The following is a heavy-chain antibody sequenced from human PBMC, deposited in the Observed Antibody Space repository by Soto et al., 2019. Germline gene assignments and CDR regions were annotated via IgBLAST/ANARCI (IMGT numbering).Heavy chain of an antibody. V-gene: IGHV3-66*01. Sequence: EVQLVESGGGLVQPGGSLRLSCAASGFTVSSNYMSWVRQAPGKGLEWVSVIYSGGSTYYADSVKGRFTISRDNSKNTLYLQMNSLRAEDTAVYYCASLTIAAAGDYWGQGTLVTVSS. D-gene: IGHD6-13*01. CDR2: IYSGGST. J-gene: IGHJ4*02. CDR3: ASLTIAAAGDY. CDR1: GFTVSSNY.